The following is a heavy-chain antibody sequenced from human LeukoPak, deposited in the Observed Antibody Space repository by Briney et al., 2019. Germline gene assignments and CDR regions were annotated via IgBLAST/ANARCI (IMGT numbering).Heavy chain of an antibody. CDR1: GGTFSSYA. Sequence: SVKVSCKASGGTFSSYAISWVRQAPGQGLEWMGGIIPIFGTANYAQKFQGRVTITTDESTSTAYMELSSLRSEDTAVYYCARSLGYCSSTSCYTRFDYWGQGTLVSVSS. J-gene: IGHJ4*02. D-gene: IGHD2-2*02. V-gene: IGHV1-69*05. CDR2: IIPIFGTA. CDR3: ARSLGYCSSTSCYTRFDY.